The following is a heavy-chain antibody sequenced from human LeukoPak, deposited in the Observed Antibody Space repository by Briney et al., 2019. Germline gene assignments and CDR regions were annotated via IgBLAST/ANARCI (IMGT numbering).Heavy chain of an antibody. Sequence: SETLSLTCTVSGGSISSSIYYWGWIRQPPGKGLEWIGSIYYSGSTYYNPSLKSRVTISVDTSKNQFSLKLSSVTAADTAVYYCARQLGYCSSTSCYADKVDYWGQGTLVAVSS. V-gene: IGHV4-39*01. D-gene: IGHD2-2*01. CDR3: ARQLGYCSSTSCYADKVDY. CDR2: IYYSGST. J-gene: IGHJ4*02. CDR1: GGSISSSIYY.